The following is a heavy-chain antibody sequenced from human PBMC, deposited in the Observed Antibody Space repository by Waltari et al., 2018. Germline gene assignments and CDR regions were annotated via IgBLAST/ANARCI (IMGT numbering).Heavy chain of an antibody. D-gene: IGHD5-12*01. CDR2: ITGSGDAT. Sequence: EVQLLESGGGLAQPGGSLGLSCAASGFTFSNCTMSWVSQAPGKGLGRVSGITGSGDATYYADSVKGRFTISRDNSKNTLYLQMNNLRAEDTAVYYCAKSPKVATIFDYWGQGTLVTVS. J-gene: IGHJ4*02. V-gene: IGHV3-23*01. CDR3: AKSPKVATIFDY. CDR1: GFTFSNCT.